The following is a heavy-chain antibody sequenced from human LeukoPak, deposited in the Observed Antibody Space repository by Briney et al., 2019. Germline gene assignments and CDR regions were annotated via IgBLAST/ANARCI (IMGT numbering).Heavy chain of an antibody. J-gene: IGHJ4*02. D-gene: IGHD6-13*01. CDR2: IHHSGST. V-gene: IGHV4-34*01. CDR1: GGSISGYY. CDR3: ARGSVGLAAAGTFDY. Sequence: SETLSLTCAVYGGSISGYYWSWIRQPPRKGLEWIAEIHHSGSTKYNPSLKSRVAISVDTSKNQFSLKLTSVTAADTAVYYCARGSVGLAAAGTFDYWGQGTLVAVSS.